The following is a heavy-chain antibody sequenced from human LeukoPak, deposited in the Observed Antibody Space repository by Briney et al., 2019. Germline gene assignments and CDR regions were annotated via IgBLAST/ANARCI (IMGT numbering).Heavy chain of an antibody. J-gene: IGHJ3*02. D-gene: IGHD1-26*01. Sequence: QPGGSLRLSCAASGFTFSSYGMHWVRQAPGKGLEWVAVIWYDGSNKYYADSVKGRFTISRDNSKNTLYLQMNSLRAEDTAVYYCAKDRGISGSFDAQSGEDAFDIWGQGTMVTVSS. CDR3: AKDRGISGSFDAQSGEDAFDI. CDR1: GFTFSSYG. CDR2: IWYDGSNK. V-gene: IGHV3-33*06.